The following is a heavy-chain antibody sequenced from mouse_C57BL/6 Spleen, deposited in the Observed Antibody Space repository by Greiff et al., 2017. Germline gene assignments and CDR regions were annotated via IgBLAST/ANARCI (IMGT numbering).Heavy chain of an antibody. CDR1: GFTFSSYG. D-gene: IGHD4-1*01. CDR3: ARIGTGRAY. CDR2: ISSGGSYT. J-gene: IGHJ3*01. V-gene: IGHV5-6*01. Sequence: EVKLMESGGDLVKPGGSLKLSCAASGFTFSSYGMSWVRQTPDKRLEWVATISSGGSYTYYPDSVKGRFTISRDNAKNTLYLQMSSLKSEDTAMYYGARIGTGRAYWGQGTLVTVSA.